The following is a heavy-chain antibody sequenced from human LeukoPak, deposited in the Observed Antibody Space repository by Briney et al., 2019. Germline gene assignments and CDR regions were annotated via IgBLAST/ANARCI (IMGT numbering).Heavy chain of an antibody. Sequence: VSVKVSCKASGYTFTGYYMHWVRQAPGQGLEWMGWINPNSGGTNYAQKFQGRVTMTRDSSISTAYMELSRLRSDDTAVYYCAIAVAGTALIYWGQGTLVTVSS. D-gene: IGHD6-19*01. CDR3: AIAVAGTALIY. J-gene: IGHJ4*02. V-gene: IGHV1-2*02. CDR1: GYTFTGYY. CDR2: INPNSGGT.